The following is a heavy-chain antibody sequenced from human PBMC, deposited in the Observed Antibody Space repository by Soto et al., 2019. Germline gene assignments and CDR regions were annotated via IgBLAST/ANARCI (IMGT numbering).Heavy chain of an antibody. D-gene: IGHD3-3*01. V-gene: IGHV3-33*01. CDR2: IWYDGSNK. J-gene: IGHJ6*03. CDR3: ARGRNTYYYYMDV. CDR1: GFTFSSYG. Sequence: TGGSLRLSCAASGFTFSSYGMHWVRQAPGKGLEWVAVIWYDGSNKYYADSVKGRFTISRDNSKNTLYLQMNSLRAEDTAVYYCARGRNTYYYYMDVWGKGTTVTVSS.